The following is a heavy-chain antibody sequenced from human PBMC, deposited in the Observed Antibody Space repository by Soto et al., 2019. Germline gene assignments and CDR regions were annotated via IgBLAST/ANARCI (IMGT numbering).Heavy chain of an antibody. V-gene: IGHV1-3*01. D-gene: IGHD1-1*01. CDR2: ISAGNGNT. J-gene: IGHJ4*02. CDR3: AREPATAKPEGVDF. Sequence: GASVKVSCKASGYTFTSYAMHWVRQAPGQRLEWMGWISAGNGNTKYSQKFQGRVTITRDTSASTAYMELSSLRSEDTAVYYCAREPATAKPEGVDFWGQGTLVTVS. CDR1: GYTFTSYA.